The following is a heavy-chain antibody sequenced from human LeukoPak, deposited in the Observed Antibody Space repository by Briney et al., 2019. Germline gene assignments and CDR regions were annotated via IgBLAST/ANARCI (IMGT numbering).Heavy chain of an antibody. J-gene: IGHJ5*02. CDR1: GGSFSDYY. V-gene: IGHV4-34*01. CDR3: ARSGAEQPVRRHNWFDP. D-gene: IGHD6-6*01. CDR2: INHSGST. Sequence: SETLSLTCAVYGGSFSDYYWSWIRQPPGKGLEWIGGINHSGSTNYNPSLKSRVTISVDTSKNQFSLKLSSVTAADTAVYYCARSGAEQPVRRHNWFDPWGQGTLVTVSS.